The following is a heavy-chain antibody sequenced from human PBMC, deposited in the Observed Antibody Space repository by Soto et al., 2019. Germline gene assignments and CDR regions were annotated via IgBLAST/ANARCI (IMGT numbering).Heavy chain of an antibody. CDR1: GFTFSSYA. V-gene: IGHV3-30-3*01. J-gene: IGHJ6*02. CDR2: ISYDGSNK. CDR3: ARDYKQQLRRYYYYGMDV. Sequence: GGSLRLSCAASGFTFSSYAMHWVRQAPGKGLEWVAVISYDGSNKYYADSVKGRFTISRDNSKNTLYLQMKSLRAEDTAVYYCARDYKQQLRRYYYYGMDVWGQGTKVTVSS. D-gene: IGHD6-13*01.